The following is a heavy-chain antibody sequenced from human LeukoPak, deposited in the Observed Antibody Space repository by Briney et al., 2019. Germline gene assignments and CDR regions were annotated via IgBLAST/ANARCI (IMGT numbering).Heavy chain of an antibody. CDR2: IQPKSGGT. CDR3: VRRYCSGGSCIPDY. CDR1: GYTFTDYN. J-gene: IGHJ4*02. D-gene: IGHD2-15*01. Sequence: ASVKVSCKASGYTFTDYNVYWVRQAPGQGPEWMGWIQPKSGGTIYAQRFQGRVTMTRDRSISTAYMELSSLRYDDTAVYYCVRRYCSGGSCIPDYWGQGTLVTVSS. V-gene: IGHV1-2*02.